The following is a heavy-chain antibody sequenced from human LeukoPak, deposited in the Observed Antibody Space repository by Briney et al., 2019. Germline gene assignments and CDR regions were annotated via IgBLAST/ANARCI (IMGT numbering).Heavy chain of an antibody. CDR2: IIGGPRTS. CDR1: GFTFSSYA. CDR3: AKDFVSGDGRWEIDY. D-gene: IGHD7-27*01. Sequence: GGSLRLSCAASGFTFSSYAMSWVRQAPGKGLEWVSSIIGGPRTSYYADSVKGRFTISRDNSNNRLYLQMNSLRAEDTATYYCAKDFVSGDGRWEIDYWGQGTLVTVSS. V-gene: IGHV3-23*01. J-gene: IGHJ4*02.